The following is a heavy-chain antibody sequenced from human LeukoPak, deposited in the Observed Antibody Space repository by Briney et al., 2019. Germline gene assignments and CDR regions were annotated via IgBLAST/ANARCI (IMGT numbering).Heavy chain of an antibody. J-gene: IGHJ4*02. Sequence: PSETLSLTCTVSGGSISSYYWSWIRQPPGKGLEWIGYIYYSGSTNYNPSLKSRVTMSVDTSKNQFSLRLSSVTAADTAVYYCARDSYYYDSSGPPFDYWGQGTLVTVSS. CDR2: IYYSGST. CDR3: ARDSYYYDSSGPPFDY. D-gene: IGHD3-22*01. V-gene: IGHV4-59*12. CDR1: GGSISSYY.